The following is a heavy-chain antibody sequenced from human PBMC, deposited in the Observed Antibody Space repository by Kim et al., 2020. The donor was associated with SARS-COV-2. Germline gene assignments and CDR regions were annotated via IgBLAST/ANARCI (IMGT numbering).Heavy chain of an antibody. D-gene: IGHD2-15*01. V-gene: IGHV7-4-1*02. Sequence: ASVKVSCKASGYTFTSYAMNWVRQAPGQGLEWMGWINTNTGNPTYAQGFTGRFVFSLDTSVSTAYLQISSLKAEDTAVYYCARGGGGLLPDEGRLLDYWGQGTLVTVSS. CDR1: GYTFTSYA. J-gene: IGHJ4*02. CDR3: ARGGGGLLPDEGRLLDY. CDR2: INTNTGNP.